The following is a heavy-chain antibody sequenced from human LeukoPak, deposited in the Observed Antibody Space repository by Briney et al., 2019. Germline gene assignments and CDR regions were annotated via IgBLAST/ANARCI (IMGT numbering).Heavy chain of an antibody. CDR3: ARVYCTNGVCYTSDNYFDY. CDR1: GYTFTSYA. D-gene: IGHD2-8*01. CDR2: INAGNGNT. Sequence: SVKVSCKASGYTFTSYAMHWVRQAPGQRLEWMGWINAGNGNTKYSQKFQGRVTITRDTSASTAYMELSSLRSEDTAVYYCARVYCTNGVCYTSDNYFDYWGQGTLVTVSS. J-gene: IGHJ4*02. V-gene: IGHV1-3*01.